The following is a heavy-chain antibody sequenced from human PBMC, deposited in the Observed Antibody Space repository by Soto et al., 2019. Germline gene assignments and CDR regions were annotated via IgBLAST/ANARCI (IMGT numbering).Heavy chain of an antibody. CDR1: GFTFSSYA. V-gene: IGHV3-23*01. D-gene: IGHD3-16*01. J-gene: IGHJ4*02. CDR3: AAMKTY. Sequence: PGGSLRLSCAASGFTFSSYAMSWVRQAPGKGLEWVSAISGSGGSTYYADSVKGRFTISRDDSKSTLFLQMNSLKTEDTGVYYCAAMKTYWGQGTPVTVSS. CDR2: ISGSGGST.